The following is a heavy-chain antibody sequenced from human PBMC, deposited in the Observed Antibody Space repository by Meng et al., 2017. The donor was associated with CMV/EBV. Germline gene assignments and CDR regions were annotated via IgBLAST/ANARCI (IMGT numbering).Heavy chain of an antibody. V-gene: IGHV3-15*01. CDR3: TTDTVVVPAAITDYYYYGMDV. Sequence: GGSLRLSCAASGFTFSNAWMSWVRQAPGKGLEWVGRIKSKTDGGTTDYAAPVKGRFTISRDDSKNTLYLQMNSLKTEDTAVYYCTTDTVVVPAAITDYYYYGMDVWGQGTTVTVSS. CDR1: GFTFSNAW. D-gene: IGHD2-2*02. J-gene: IGHJ6*02. CDR2: IKSKTDGGTT.